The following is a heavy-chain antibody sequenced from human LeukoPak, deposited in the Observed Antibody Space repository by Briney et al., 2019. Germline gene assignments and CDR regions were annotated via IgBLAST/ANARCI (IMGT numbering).Heavy chain of an antibody. V-gene: IGHV4-4*08. D-gene: IGHD3-22*01. CDR2: IYSSGST. CDR3: ARTMIPYYGMDV. CDR1: GGSISSYY. J-gene: IGHJ6*02. Sequence: SETLSLTCTVSGGSISSYYWTWIRQPPGKGLEWIGYIYSSGSTNYNPSLKSRVTISVDTSKNQFSLKLSSVTAADTAVYYCARTMIPYYGMDVWGQGTTVTVSS.